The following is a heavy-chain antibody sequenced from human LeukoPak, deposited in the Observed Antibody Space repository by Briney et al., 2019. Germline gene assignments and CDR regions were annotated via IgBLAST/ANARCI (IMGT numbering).Heavy chain of an antibody. D-gene: IGHD3-22*01. CDR2: IIPIFGTA. V-gene: IGHV1-69*13. Sequence: SVKVSCKASGGTFSSYAISWVRQAPGQGLEWMGGIIPIFGTANYAQKFQGRVTITADESTSTAYMELSSLRSEDTAVYYCARGAPDYYDSSGYFPFDYWGQGTLVTVSS. CDR1: GGTFSSYA. CDR3: ARGAPDYYDSSGYFPFDY. J-gene: IGHJ4*02.